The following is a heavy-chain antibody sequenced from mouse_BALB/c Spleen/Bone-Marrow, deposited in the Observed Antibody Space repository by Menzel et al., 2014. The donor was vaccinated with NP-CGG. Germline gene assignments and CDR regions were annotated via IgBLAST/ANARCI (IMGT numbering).Heavy chain of an antibody. V-gene: IGHV1-82*01. CDR3: ARSGSSWFAY. D-gene: IGHD1-1*01. J-gene: IGHJ3*01. Sequence: VNVVESGPELVKPGASVKISCKASGYAFSSSWMNWVKQRPGQGLEWIGRIYPGDGDTNYNGKFKGKATLTADKSSSTAYMQLSSLTSVDSAVYFCARSGSSWFAYWGQGTLVTVSA. CDR1: GYAFSSSW. CDR2: IYPGDGDT.